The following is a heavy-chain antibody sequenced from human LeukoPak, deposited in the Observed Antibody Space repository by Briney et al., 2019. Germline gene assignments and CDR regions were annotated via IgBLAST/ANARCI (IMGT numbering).Heavy chain of an antibody. CDR1: GFTFSSYG. CDR2: IWCDGSNK. J-gene: IGHJ4*02. D-gene: IGHD3-16*01. CDR3: ARDQRLRLGEFSFPDY. Sequence: PGRSLRLSCAASGFTFSSYGMHWVRQAPGKGLEWVAVIWCDGSNKNYADSVKGRFTISRDNSKNTLYLQMNSLRAEDTALYYCARDQRLRLGEFSFPDYWGQGTLVTVSP. V-gene: IGHV3-33*01.